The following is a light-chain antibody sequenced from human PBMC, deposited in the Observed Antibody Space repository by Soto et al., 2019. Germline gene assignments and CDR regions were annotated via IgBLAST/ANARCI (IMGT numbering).Light chain of an antibody. Sequence: EIVLTQSPGTMSLSPGEIATLSCRASQSVSSNFLAWYQEKPGQAPRLLIYGASKRATGIPDRFIGSGSGTDFTLTISRLEPEDFGVYYCQQYGSSGTFGQGTKVDIK. J-gene: IGKJ1*01. CDR3: QQYGSSGT. CDR2: GAS. CDR1: QSVSSNF. V-gene: IGKV3-20*01.